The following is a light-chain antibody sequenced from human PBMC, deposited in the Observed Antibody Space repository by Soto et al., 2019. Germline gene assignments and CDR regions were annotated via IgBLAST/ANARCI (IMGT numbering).Light chain of an antibody. CDR3: QQRSNWPPRIT. CDR1: QSVSSY. CDR2: DAS. J-gene: IGKJ5*01. V-gene: IGKV3-11*01. Sequence: EIVLTQSPATLSLSPGERATLSCRASQSVSSYLAWYQQKPGQAPRLLIYDASNRATGIPARFSGSGSGTDFTLTIRSLAPEDFAVYYCQQRSNWPPRITFGQGTRLEIK.